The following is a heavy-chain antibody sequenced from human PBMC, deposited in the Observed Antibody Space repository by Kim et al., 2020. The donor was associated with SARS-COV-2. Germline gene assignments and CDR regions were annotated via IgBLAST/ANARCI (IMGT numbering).Heavy chain of an antibody. J-gene: IGHJ6*02. CDR2: INDGGST. Sequence: SETLSLTCAVYGESFSGHLWTWIRQAPGKGLEWIGEINDGGSTNYKPSLKSRVTISVDTSNNQFSLKLSSVTAADTAVYYCARVSGVWSYYYYFIMDVWGRGTTVTVSS. CDR3: ARVSGVWSYYYYFIMDV. CDR1: GESFSGHL. D-gene: IGHD3-10*01. V-gene: IGHV4-34*01.